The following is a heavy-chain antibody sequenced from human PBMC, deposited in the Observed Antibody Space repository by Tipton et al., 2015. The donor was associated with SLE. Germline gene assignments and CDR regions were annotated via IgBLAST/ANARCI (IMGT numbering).Heavy chain of an antibody. Sequence: SLRLSCAASGFTFHFYAMHWVRQAPGKGLQWVSAISASGSDTYYADSVKGRFTISRDNSKNTLFLQMNSLRAEDTAVYYCAKDSPPVEYSSMYYFDYWGQGTQVTVSS. CDR2: ISASGSDT. CDR3: AKDSPPVEYSSMYYFDY. V-gene: IGHV3-23*01. CDR1: GFTFHFYA. J-gene: IGHJ4*02. D-gene: IGHD2-2*01.